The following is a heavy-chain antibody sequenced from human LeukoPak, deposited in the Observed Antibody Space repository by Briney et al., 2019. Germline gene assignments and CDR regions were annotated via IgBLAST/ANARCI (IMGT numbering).Heavy chain of an antibody. Sequence: GGSLRLSCAASGFTFSSYGMHWVRQAPGKGLEWVAVISYDGSNKYYADSVKGRFTISRDNSKNTLYLQMNSLRAEDTAVYYCAREGNIVATWGAFDYWGQGTLVTVSS. CDR2: ISYDGSNK. J-gene: IGHJ4*02. V-gene: IGHV3-30*19. D-gene: IGHD5-12*01. CDR3: AREGNIVATWGAFDY. CDR1: GFTFSSYG.